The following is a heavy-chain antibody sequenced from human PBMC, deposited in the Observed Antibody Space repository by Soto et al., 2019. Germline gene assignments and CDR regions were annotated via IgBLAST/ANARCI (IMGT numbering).Heavy chain of an antibody. CDR2: INSDESSI. CDR3: ARETGYSSGWRQDY. D-gene: IGHD6-19*01. V-gene: IGHV3-74*01. Sequence: EAQLVESGGGLVQPGGSLRLSCAASGFTFSSYWMHWVRQAPGKGLVWVSRINSDESSISYADSVKGRFTISRDNAKNTLYLQMNRLRVEDTAVYYCARETGYSSGWRQDYWGQGTLVAVSS. J-gene: IGHJ4*02. CDR1: GFTFSSYW.